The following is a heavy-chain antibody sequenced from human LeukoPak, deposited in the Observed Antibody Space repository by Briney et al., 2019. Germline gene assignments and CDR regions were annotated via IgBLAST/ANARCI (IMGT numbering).Heavy chain of an antibody. CDR2: INPSGGST. V-gene: IGHV1-46*03. CDR1: GYTFTSYY. D-gene: IGHD1-26*01. Sequence: ASVKVSCKASGYTFTSYYMHWVRQAPGQGLEWMGIINPSGGSTSYTQKFQGRVTMTRDTSTSTVYMELSSLRSEDTAAYYCAREVGATDSYYYYYMDVWGKGTTVTVSS. CDR3: AREVGATDSYYYYYMDV. J-gene: IGHJ6*03.